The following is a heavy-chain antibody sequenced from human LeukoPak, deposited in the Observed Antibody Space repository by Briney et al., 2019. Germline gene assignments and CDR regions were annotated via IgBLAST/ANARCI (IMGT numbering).Heavy chain of an antibody. CDR2: ISSGGSTI. CDR1: GFTLSSYE. J-gene: IGHJ4*02. V-gene: IGHV3-48*03. Sequence: GGSLRLSCAASGFTLSSYEMNWVRQAPGKGLEWVSYISSGGSTIVYVDAVKGRFTISRDNAKNSLYLQMNGLRAEDTAVYYCARDKSVSGVYFDNWGQGTLVTVSS. D-gene: IGHD5/OR15-5a*01. CDR3: ARDKSVSGVYFDN.